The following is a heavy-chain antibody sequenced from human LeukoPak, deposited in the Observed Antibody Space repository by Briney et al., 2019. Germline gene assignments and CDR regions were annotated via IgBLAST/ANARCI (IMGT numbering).Heavy chain of an antibody. CDR3: VRSSDYGGTAFDY. Sequence: ASVKVSCKASGGTFSSYAISWVRQAPGQGLEWMGRIIPILGIANYAQKFQGRVTITADKSTSTAYMELSSLRSEDTAVYYCVRSSDYGGTAFDYWGQGTLVTVSS. D-gene: IGHD4-23*01. V-gene: IGHV1-69*04. J-gene: IGHJ4*02. CDR1: GGTFSSYA. CDR2: IIPILGIA.